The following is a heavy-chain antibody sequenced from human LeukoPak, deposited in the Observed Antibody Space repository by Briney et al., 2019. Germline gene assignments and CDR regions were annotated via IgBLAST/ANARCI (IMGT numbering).Heavy chain of an antibody. CDR2: IKHTGST. J-gene: IGHJ2*01. CDR3: ARGHFWSGYFRELTHWYFDL. D-gene: IGHD3-3*02. Sequence: SETLSLTCAVYGGSFSGYYWSWIRQPPGKGLEWIGEIKHTGSTNYNPSLKSRVTISVDTSKNQFSLKLSSVTAADTAVYYCARGHFWSGYFRELTHWYFDLWGRGTLVTVSS. CDR1: GGSFSGYY. V-gene: IGHV4-34*01.